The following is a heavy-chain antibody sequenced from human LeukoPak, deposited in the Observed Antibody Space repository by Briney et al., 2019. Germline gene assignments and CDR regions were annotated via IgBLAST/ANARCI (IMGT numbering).Heavy chain of an antibody. D-gene: IGHD3-22*01. V-gene: IGHV3-30-3*01. J-gene: IGHJ4*02. CDR1: GFTFSGYS. CDR2: ISYDGSNK. CDR3: AKVFALNYYDSSGYLDY. Sequence: GGSLRLSCAASGFTFSGYSMHWVRQAPGKGLEWVAVISYDGSNKYYADSVKGRFTISRDDSKNTLFLQMNGLRTEDTAVYYCAKVFALNYYDSSGYLDYWGQGTLVTVSS.